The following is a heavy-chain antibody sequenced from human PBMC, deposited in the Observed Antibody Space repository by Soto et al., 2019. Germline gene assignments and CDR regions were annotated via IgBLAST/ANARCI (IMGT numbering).Heavy chain of an antibody. J-gene: IGHJ4*02. CDR1: GFTFSSYW. CDR2: IKQDGSER. CDR3: ASENYFDY. Sequence: GGSLRLSCAASGFTFSSYWMGWVRQTPAKGLEWVANIKQDGSERYYVDSVKGRFTISRDNAKNSLYLQMNSLRAEDTAVYYCASENYFDYWGQGTLVTVAS. V-gene: IGHV3-7*04.